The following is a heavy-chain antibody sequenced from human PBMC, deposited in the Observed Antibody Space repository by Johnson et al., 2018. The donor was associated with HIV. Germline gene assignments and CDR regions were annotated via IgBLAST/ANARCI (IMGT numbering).Heavy chain of an antibody. CDR1: GFTFSRYG. CDR3: ARALRVWGSYRYGDAFDI. V-gene: IGHV3-30*03. D-gene: IGHD3-16*02. Sequence: VQLLESGGGVVQPGRSLRLSCAASGFTFSRYGMHWVRQAPGKGLEWVAVISYDGSNKYYADSVKGRFTISRDNSKNTLYLQMNSLRTEDTAVYYCARALRVWGSYRYGDAFDIWGQGTMVTVSS. J-gene: IGHJ3*02. CDR2: ISYDGSNK.